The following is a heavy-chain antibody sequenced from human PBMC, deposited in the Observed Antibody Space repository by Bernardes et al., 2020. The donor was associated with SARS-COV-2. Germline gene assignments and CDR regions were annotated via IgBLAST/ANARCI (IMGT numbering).Heavy chain of an antibody. CDR1: GFTFDDYG. CDR2: ITRNGGNT. V-gene: IGHV3-20*04. Sequence: GGSLRLSCAASGFTFDDYGMSRVRQAPGKGLEWVSGITRNGGNTGYADSVKGRFSISRDNAKNSLYLQMNSLRPEDTALYYCTKVAQKAESDYWGQGTLVTVSS. J-gene: IGHJ4*02. CDR3: TKVAQKAESDY.